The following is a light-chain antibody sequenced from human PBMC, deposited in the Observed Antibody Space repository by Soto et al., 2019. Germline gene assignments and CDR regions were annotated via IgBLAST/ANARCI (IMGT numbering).Light chain of an antibody. CDR3: QQRRNWPPIT. V-gene: IGKV3-11*01. Sequence: ETVVTQSPATLSLSPGEKATLSCRTSQNVEGFLAWYQQKPGQAPRLVIYDASNRATGIPARFSGSGFGTDFTLTISSLEPEDFAIYYCQQRRNWPPITFGQGTRLEIK. J-gene: IGKJ5*01. CDR2: DAS. CDR1: QNVEGF.